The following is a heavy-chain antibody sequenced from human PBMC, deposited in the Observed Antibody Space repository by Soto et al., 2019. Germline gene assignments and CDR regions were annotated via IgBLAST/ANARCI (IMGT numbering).Heavy chain of an antibody. CDR2: INSDGSVS. D-gene: IGHD2-15*01. CDR1: GFTFSNYW. Sequence: EVQLVESGGGLVQPGGSLRLSCAASGFTFSNYWMYWVRQAPGKGLVWVSRINSDGSVSSYADSVKGRLTISRDNVKNTLYLQMDSLRAEDTAVYYXARXDCXXGTCYSLAGSFYYYMDVWGKGTTVTVFS. V-gene: IGHV3-74*01. J-gene: IGHJ6*03. CDR3: ARXDCXXGTCYSLAGSFYYYMDV.